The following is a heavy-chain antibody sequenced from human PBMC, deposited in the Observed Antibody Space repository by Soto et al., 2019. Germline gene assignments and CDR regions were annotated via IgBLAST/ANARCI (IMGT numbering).Heavy chain of an antibody. V-gene: IGHV3-48*02. CDR3: ARVKGDSSGYYPYKTNYYYYGMDV. CDR2: ISSSSSTI. Sequence: GGSLRLSCAASGFTFSSYSMNWVRQAPGKGLEWVSYISSSSSTIYYADSVKGRFTISRDNAKNSLYLQMNSLRDEDTAVYYCARVKGDSSGYYPYKTNYYYYGMDVWGQGTTVTVSS. D-gene: IGHD3-22*01. J-gene: IGHJ6*02. CDR1: GFTFSSYS.